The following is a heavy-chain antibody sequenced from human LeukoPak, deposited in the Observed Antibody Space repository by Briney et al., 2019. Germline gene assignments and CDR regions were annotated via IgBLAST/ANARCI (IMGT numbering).Heavy chain of an antibody. CDR2: ISNSGST. Sequence: PSETLSLTCTVSGVSISSSNSYWGWIRQPPGKGLEWIGSISNSGSTYYNPSLKSRVIISVDTSNDQFSLKLTSVTAADTAVYYCARRITGTTSDSFDYWGQGTQVTVSS. CDR3: ARRITGTTSDSFDY. J-gene: IGHJ4*02. D-gene: IGHD1-20*01. CDR1: GVSISSSNSY. V-gene: IGHV4-39*01.